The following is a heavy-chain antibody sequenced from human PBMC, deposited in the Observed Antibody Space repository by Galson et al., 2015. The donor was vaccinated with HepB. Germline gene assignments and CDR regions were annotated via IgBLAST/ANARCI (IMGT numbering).Heavy chain of an antibody. J-gene: IGHJ4*02. CDR1: GFTFSSYW. V-gene: IGHV3-7*03. CDR2: IKQDGSEK. CDR3: ARDLFDFWSGYHYFPMDY. Sequence: SLRLSCAGYGFTFSSYWMSWVRQAPGKGLEWVANIKQDGSEKYYVDSVKGRFTISRDNAKKSLYLQMNSLRAEDTAVYYCARDLFDFWSGYHYFPMDYWGQGTLVTVSS. D-gene: IGHD3-3*01.